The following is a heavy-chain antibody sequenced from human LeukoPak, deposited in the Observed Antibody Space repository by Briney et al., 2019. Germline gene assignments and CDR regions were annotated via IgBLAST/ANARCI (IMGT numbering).Heavy chain of an antibody. CDR3: ARAPGNRWDSDNWFDP. V-gene: IGHV3-30*03. Sequence: GGSLRLSCVVSGFTFSIYGMNWVRQAPGKGLEWVAVISYDGSNKYYADSVKGRFTISRDNSKNTLYLQMNSLRTEDTAVYYCARAPGNRWDSDNWFDPWGQGTLVTVSS. CDR1: GFTFSIYG. J-gene: IGHJ5*02. D-gene: IGHD1-26*01. CDR2: ISYDGSNK.